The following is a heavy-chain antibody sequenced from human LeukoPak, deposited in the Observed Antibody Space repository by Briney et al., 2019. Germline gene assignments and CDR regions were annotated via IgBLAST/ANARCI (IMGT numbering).Heavy chain of an antibody. CDR2: IYYSGST. V-gene: IGHV4-59*01. CDR1: GGSISSYY. Sequence: PSETLSLTCTVSGGSISSYYWSWIRQPPGKGLEWLGYIYYSGSTNYNPSLKSRVTISVDTSKNQFSLKLSSVTAADTAVYYCARVPHYYYYGMDVWGQGTTVTVSS. CDR3: ARVPHYYYYGMDV. J-gene: IGHJ6*02.